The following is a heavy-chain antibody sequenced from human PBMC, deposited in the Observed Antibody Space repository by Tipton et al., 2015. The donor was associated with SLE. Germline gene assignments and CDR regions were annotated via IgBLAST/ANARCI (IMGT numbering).Heavy chain of an antibody. CDR2: ISWNSGSI. V-gene: IGHV3-9*01. D-gene: IGHD3-10*01. CDR1: GFTFDDYA. J-gene: IGHJ3*02. CDR3: AKDLLWFGELFYAFDI. Sequence: SLRLSCAASGFTFDDYAMHWVRQAPGKGLEWVSGISWNSGSIGYADSVKGRFTISRDNAKNSLYLQMNSLRAEDTDLYYCAKDLLWFGELFYAFDIWGQGTMVTVSS.